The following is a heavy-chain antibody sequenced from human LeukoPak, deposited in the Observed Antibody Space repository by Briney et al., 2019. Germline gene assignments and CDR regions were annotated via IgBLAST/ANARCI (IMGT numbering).Heavy chain of an antibody. V-gene: IGHV3-9*01. D-gene: IGHD6-13*01. J-gene: IGHJ3*02. CDR3: AKDPIAAAGTFFDAFDI. CDR2: ISWNSGSI. Sequence: GGSLRLSCAASGFTFDDYAMHWVRLAPGKGLEWVSGISWNSGSIGYADSVKGRFTISRDNAKNSLYLQMNSLRAEDTALYYCAKDPIAAAGTFFDAFDIWGQGTMVTVSS. CDR1: GFTFDDYA.